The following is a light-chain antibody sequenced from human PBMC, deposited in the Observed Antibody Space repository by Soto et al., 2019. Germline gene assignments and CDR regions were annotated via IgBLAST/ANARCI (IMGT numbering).Light chain of an antibody. J-gene: IGKJ1*01. CDR1: QAISTW. CDR3: QQANSFPRT. Sequence: DIQMTQSPSSVSASVGDRVTITCRASQAISTWLAWYQQKPGKAPQLLIYAATNLQTGVLSRFSGSGSGTDFTLTISSLQPEDFATYYCQQANSFPRTFGQGTKVEIK. V-gene: IGKV1D-12*01. CDR2: AAT.